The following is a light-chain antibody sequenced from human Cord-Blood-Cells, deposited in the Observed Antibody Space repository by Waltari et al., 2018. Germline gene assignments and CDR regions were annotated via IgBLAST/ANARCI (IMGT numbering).Light chain of an antibody. Sequence: EIVMTQSPATLSVSPGERATLSCRARQSASSNLAWYRQKPGQAPRLLIYGTSTRATGIPARFSGSGSGTEFTLTISSLQSEDFAVYYCQQYNNWPSWTFGQGTKVE. CDR1: QSASSN. CDR3: QQYNNWPSWT. CDR2: GTS. J-gene: IGKJ1*01. V-gene: IGKV3-15*01.